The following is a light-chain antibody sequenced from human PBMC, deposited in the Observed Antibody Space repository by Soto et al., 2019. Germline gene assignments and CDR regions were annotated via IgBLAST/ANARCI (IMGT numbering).Light chain of an antibody. CDR1: QSLNIW. Sequence: DTQMTQSPSTLSASVGDRVTITCRASQSLNIWLAWYQQKPGRAPKLLICQASTLASGVPSRFSGSGSGSEFTLTISSLQPDDFATYYCQQYNDYWTFGQGTKVDI. J-gene: IGKJ1*01. CDR2: QAS. CDR3: QQYNDYWT. V-gene: IGKV1-5*03.